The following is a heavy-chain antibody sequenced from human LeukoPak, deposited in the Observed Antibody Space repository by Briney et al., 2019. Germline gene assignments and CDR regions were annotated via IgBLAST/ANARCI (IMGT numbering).Heavy chain of an antibody. CDR1: GDSISSGGYS. D-gene: IGHD4-17*01. Sequence: SETLSLTCTVTGDSISSGGYSWNWFRQHPGKGLEWIGYIYHSGNTFYNPSLKSRVSIAVDTSRNQFSLKLTSVTAADTAVYYCAKHRENYGDSCLGDSWGQGTLVTVSS. CDR2: IYHSGNT. V-gene: IGHV4-31*03. CDR3: AKHRENYGDSCLGDS. J-gene: IGHJ5*01.